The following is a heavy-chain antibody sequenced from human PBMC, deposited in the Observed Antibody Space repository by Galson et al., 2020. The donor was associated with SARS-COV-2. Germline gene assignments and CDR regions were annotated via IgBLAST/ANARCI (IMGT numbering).Heavy chain of an antibody. D-gene: IGHD2-2*01. V-gene: IGHV2-5*02. CDR2: IYWDDDK. J-gene: IGHJ5*02. CDR3: RHRPQPLSSVPTSIDSFAP. CDR1: GFSLSTSGVG. Sequence: KMSGPTVVQPTQTLTLNCTFSGFSLSTSGVGVGWIRQPPGKALEGLAVIYWDDDKRYSPSLKGRLTITKDTSKNHGGLTLTNMDPVDTATDYCRHRPQPLSSVPTSIDSFAPCGPGIPVTVSS.